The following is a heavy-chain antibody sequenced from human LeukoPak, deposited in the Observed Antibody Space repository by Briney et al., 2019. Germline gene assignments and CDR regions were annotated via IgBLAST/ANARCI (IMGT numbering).Heavy chain of an antibody. CDR2: ISAYNGDT. V-gene: IGHV1-18*01. J-gene: IGHJ5*02. Sequence: ASVEVSCKTSGYTFTSYGFSWVRQASGQGLEWMGWISAYNGDTEYAQNFQGRVTLTTDTSTRTAYMELTSLKSDDTAVYFCARDSRIAVAGTGSWFDLWGQGTLVTVSS. CDR3: ARDSRIAVAGTGSWFDL. D-gene: IGHD6-19*01. CDR1: GYTFTSYG.